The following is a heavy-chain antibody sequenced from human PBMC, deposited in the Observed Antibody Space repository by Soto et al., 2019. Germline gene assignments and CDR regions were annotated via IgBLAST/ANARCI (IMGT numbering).Heavy chain of an antibody. CDR2: MNPNSGNT. J-gene: IGHJ6*02. D-gene: IGHD3-3*01. Sequence: GASVKVSCKASGYTFTSYDINWVRQATGQGLEWMGWMNPNSGNTGYAQKFQGRVTMTRNTSISTAYMELSSLRSEGTAVYYCARLASRYDFWSGYYNRQYYYYGMDVWGQGTTVTVSS. CDR3: ARLASRYDFWSGYYNRQYYYYGMDV. CDR1: GYTFTSYD. V-gene: IGHV1-8*01.